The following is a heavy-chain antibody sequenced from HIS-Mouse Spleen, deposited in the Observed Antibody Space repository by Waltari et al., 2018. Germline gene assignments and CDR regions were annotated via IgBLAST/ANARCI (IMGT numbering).Heavy chain of an antibody. CDR2: ISYDGSNK. V-gene: IGHV3-30*18. Sequence: QVQLVESGGGVVQPGRSLRLSCAASGFTFSSYGMHWVRQAPGKGLGWVAVISYDGSNKYYADSVKGRFIISRDNSKNTLYLQMNSLRAEDTAVYYCAKDRGSQFDYWGQGTLVTVSS. J-gene: IGHJ4*02. D-gene: IGHD1-26*01. CDR3: AKDRGSQFDY. CDR1: GFTFSSYG.